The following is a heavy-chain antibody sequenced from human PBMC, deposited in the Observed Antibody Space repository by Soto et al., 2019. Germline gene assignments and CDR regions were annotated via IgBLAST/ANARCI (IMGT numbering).Heavy chain of an antibody. CDR2: ISAYNGNT. V-gene: IGHV1-18*01. CDR3: AREGILTGDSPYYYHYGMVV. Sequence: ASVKVSCKASGYTFTSYGISWVRQAPGQGLEWMGWISAYNGNTNYAQKLQGRVTMTTDTSTSTAYMELRSLRSDDTAVYYCAREGILTGDSPYYYHYGMVVWGQGTTVNLSS. D-gene: IGHD3-9*01. J-gene: IGHJ6*02. CDR1: GYTFTSYG.